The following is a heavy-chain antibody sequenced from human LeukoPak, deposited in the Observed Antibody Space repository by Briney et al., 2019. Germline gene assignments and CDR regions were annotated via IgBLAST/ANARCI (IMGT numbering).Heavy chain of an antibody. V-gene: IGHV3-13*01. CDR3: ARELRSYYDSSGYRGDYYYYGMDV. Sequence: GGSLRLSCAASGFTFSSYDMHWVRQATGKGLEWVSAIGTAGDTYYPGSVKGRFTISRENAKNSLYLQMNSLRAGDTAVYYCARELRSYYDSSGYRGDYYYYGMDVWGQGTTVTVSS. CDR2: IGTAGDT. J-gene: IGHJ6*02. D-gene: IGHD3-22*01. CDR1: GFTFSSYD.